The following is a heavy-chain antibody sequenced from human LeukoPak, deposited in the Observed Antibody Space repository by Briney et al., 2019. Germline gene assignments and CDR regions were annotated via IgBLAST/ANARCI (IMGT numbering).Heavy chain of an antibody. Sequence: GGSLRLSCAASGFRFSSYGMHWVRQAPGKGLDWVAYIRYDGSNRFYADSVRGRFTISRDNSKNTLYLQMNSLRVEDTAVYYCARGYRNTYYYGSGSYTLDYWGQGTLVTVSS. CDR2: IRYDGSNR. V-gene: IGHV3-30*02. D-gene: IGHD3-10*01. J-gene: IGHJ4*02. CDR1: GFRFSSYG. CDR3: ARGYRNTYYYGSGSYTLDY.